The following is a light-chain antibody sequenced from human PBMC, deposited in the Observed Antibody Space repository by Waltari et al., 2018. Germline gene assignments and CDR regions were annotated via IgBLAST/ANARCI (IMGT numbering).Light chain of an antibody. V-gene: IGLV1-47*01. CDR2: MNK. Sequence: YRQLPGTAPKLLIYMNKQRPSGVPDRFSGSKSGTSASLAISGLRSEDEADYYCATWDDSLMQGVFGGGTKLTVL. J-gene: IGLJ3*02. CDR3: ATWDDSLMQGV.